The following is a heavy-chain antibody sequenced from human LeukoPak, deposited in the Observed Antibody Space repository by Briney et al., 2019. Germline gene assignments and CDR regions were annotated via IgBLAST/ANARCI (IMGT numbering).Heavy chain of an antibody. CDR2: IYNTGNP. Sequence: SSETLSLTCTVSGGSISSSSYYWGWIRQPPGKGLDWIGSIYNTGNPYYNPSLKSRVTMSVDTSKNQFSLRLSSVTAADTAVYYCARDCTSTSCFVEGHYYYYGMDVWGQGTTVTVSS. CDR3: ARDCTSTSCFVEGHYYYYGMDV. D-gene: IGHD2-2*01. CDR1: GGSISSSSYY. J-gene: IGHJ6*02. V-gene: IGHV4-39*07.